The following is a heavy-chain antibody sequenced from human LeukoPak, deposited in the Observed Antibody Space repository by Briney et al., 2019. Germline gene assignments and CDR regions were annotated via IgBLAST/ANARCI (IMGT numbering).Heavy chain of an antibody. J-gene: IGHJ4*02. CDR2: IKQDGSEK. CDR3: ATASRSGPKAY. CDR1: EFSFSNYW. D-gene: IGHD6-19*01. V-gene: IGHV3-7*05. Sequence: GGTLRLSCAVFEFSFSNYWMTWVRQPPGRGLEWVAIIKQDGSEKYYVDSVKGRFTISRDNAQNSLYLQMSSLRAEDTAVYYCATASRSGPKAYWGQGTLVTVSS.